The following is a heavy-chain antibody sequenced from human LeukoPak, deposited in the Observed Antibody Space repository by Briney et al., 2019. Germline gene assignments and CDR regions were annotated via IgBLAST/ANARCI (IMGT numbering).Heavy chain of an antibody. D-gene: IGHD3-3*01. Sequence: GGSLRLSCAASGFTFSSYAMSWVRQAPGKGLEWVSAISGSGGSTYYADSVKGRFTISRDNSKNTLYLHMNSLRAEDTAVYYCAKDGYYDFWSGYYDHLDYWGQGTLVTVSS. CDR3: AKDGYYDFWSGYYDHLDY. CDR1: GFTFSSYA. J-gene: IGHJ4*02. V-gene: IGHV3-23*01. CDR2: ISGSGGST.